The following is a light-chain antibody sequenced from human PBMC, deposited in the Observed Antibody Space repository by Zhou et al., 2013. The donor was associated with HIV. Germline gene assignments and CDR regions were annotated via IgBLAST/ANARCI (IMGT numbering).Light chain of an antibody. CDR1: QNLLQRNGYNY. Sequence: DIVMTQSPLSLSVTPGEPASISCRSSQNLLQRNGYNYFHWFVQKPGQSPQLLMSLGSNRASGVPDRFSGSGSGTDFTLKISRVEAEDVGVYYCMQALQTLWTFGQGTKVEIK. V-gene: IGKV2-28*01. J-gene: IGKJ1*01. CDR2: LGS. CDR3: MQALQTLWT.